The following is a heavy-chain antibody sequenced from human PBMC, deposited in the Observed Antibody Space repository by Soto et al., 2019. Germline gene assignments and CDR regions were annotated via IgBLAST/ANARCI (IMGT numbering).Heavy chain of an antibody. CDR2: INPNSGGT. CDR1: GYAKTGDH. D-gene: IGHD2-15*01. Sequence: NGSRKSSGYAKTGDHSRRRLQTTEQGLEWMGWINPNSGGTNYAQKFQGRVTMTRDTSISTAYMELSRLRSDDTAVYYCARGPAIYCSGGSCYQIGYWGQGTLVIVSS. V-gene: IGHV1-2*02. J-gene: IGHJ4*02. CDR3: ARGPAIYCSGGSCYQIGY.